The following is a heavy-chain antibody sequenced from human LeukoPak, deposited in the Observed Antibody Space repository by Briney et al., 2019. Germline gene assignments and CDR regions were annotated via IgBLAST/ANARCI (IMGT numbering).Heavy chain of an antibody. CDR1: GGCISGYY. J-gene: IGHJ4*02. CDR2: IHYTGGT. D-gene: IGHD3-9*01. V-gene: IGHV4-34*01. CDR3: ARGNILSGYCFDF. Sequence: SETLALTCAVYGGCISGYYWSWIRQPPGKGLEWVGEIHYTGGTSYNPSLKSRATISIDTSKNQLSLKLSSVTAADTAVYYCARGNILSGYCFDFWGQGALVTVSS.